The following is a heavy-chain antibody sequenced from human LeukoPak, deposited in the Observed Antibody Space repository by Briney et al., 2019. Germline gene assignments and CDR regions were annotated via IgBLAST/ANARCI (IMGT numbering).Heavy chain of an antibody. Sequence: GGSLRLSCAASGFTFGSYAMHWVRQAPGKGLEWVAVISYDGSNKYYADSVKGRFTISRDNSKNTLYLQMNSLRAEDTAVYYCARDYGDYLDYWGQGTLVTVSS. D-gene: IGHD4-17*01. CDR2: ISYDGSNK. CDR1: GFTFGSYA. J-gene: IGHJ4*02. CDR3: ARDYGDYLDY. V-gene: IGHV3-30-3*01.